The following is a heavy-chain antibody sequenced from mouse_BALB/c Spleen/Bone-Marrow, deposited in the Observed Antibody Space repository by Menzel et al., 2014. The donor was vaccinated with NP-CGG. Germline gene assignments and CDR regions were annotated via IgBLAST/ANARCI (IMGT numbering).Heavy chain of an antibody. CDR2: IDPANGNT. CDR3: ARLDLFAY. Sequence: EVHLQQSGAELVKPGASVKLSCTASGFNIKDTYMHWVKQRPEQGLEWIGRIDPANGNTKYDPKFQGKATITADTSSNTAYLQLSSLTSEDTAVYYCARLDLFAYGGQGTLVTVSA. J-gene: IGHJ3*01. V-gene: IGHV14-3*02. CDR1: GFNIKDTY.